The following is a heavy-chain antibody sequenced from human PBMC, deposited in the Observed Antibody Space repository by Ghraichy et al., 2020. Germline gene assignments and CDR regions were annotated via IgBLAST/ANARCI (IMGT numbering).Heavy chain of an antibody. CDR2: IWYDGSNK. D-gene: IGHD6-13*01. J-gene: IGHJ4*02. V-gene: IGHV3-33*08. Sequence: GGSLRLSCAASGFTFSSYGMHWVRQAPGKGLEWVAVIWYDGSNKYYADSVKGRFTISRDNSKNTLYLQMNSLRAEDTAVYYCAREYSSSWFYFDYWGQGTLVTVSS. CDR3: AREYSSSWFYFDY. CDR1: GFTFSSYG.